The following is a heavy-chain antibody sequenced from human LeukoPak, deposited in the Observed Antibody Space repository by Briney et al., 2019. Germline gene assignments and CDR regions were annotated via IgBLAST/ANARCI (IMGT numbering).Heavy chain of an antibody. CDR3: ARTQLPAAPRGNWFDP. J-gene: IGHJ5*02. D-gene: IGHD2-2*01. CDR1: GGSTSSYY. Sequence: SETLSLTCTVSGGSTSSYYWSWIRQPPGKGLEWIGYIYYSGSTNYNPSLKSRVTISVDTSKNQFSLKLSSVTAADTAVYYCARTQLPAAPRGNWFDPWGRGTLVTVSS. V-gene: IGHV4-59*01. CDR2: IYYSGST.